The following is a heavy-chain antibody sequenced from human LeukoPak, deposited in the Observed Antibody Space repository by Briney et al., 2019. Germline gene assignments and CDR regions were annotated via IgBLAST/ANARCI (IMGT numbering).Heavy chain of an antibody. V-gene: IGHV3-23*01. CDR1: GFTFSSYA. D-gene: IGHD3-10*01. J-gene: IGHJ3*02. Sequence: PGGSLRLSCAASGFTFSSYAMSWVRQAPGKGLEWVSAISGSGGSTYYADSVKGRFTISRDNSKNTLYLQMNSLRAEDTAVYYCAKDWGLYGSGARDAFDIWGQGTMVTVSS. CDR2: ISGSGGST. CDR3: AKDWGLYGSGARDAFDI.